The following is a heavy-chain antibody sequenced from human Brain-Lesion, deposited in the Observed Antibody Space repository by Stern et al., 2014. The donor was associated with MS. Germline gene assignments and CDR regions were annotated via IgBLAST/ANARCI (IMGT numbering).Heavy chain of an antibody. CDR1: GGSVSSTSYA. CDR2: IYYSGNT. CDR3: AGEEDIRYCSGGSCTGNWFDP. Sequence: VQLVESGPGLVKPSETLSLTCTVAGGSVSSTSYAWAWIRQPPGKGLEWIGTIYYSGNTYYSPSLKSRLTLSLDTSKNHFSLQLGFVTAADTAVYYCAGEEDIRYCSGGSCTGNWFDPWGQGTLVTVSS. V-gene: IGHV4-39*02. J-gene: IGHJ5*02. D-gene: IGHD2-15*01.